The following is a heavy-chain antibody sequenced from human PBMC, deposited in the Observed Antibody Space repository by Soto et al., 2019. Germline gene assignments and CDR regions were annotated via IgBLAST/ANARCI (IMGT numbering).Heavy chain of an antibody. J-gene: IGHJ4*02. CDR1: GFTFRNYA. D-gene: IGHD3-16*01. CDR2: ISGGGDET. CDR3: VKDGEAYNGVWDYFDH. Sequence: EVQLLESGGGWVQTGGSLRLSCAASGFTFRNYAMTWVRQAPGKGLEWVSGISGGGDETYDADSVKGRFTISRDNSKNTLYLQMTSLRAEDTAIYYCVKDGEAYNGVWDYFDHWGQGNLITVSS. V-gene: IGHV3-23*01.